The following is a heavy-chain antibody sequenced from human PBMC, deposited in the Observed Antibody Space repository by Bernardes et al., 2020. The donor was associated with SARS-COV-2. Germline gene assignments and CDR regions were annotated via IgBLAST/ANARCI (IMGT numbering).Heavy chain of an antibody. J-gene: IGHJ4*02. D-gene: IGHD3-10*01. CDR1: GFTFSTYW. V-gene: IGHV3-7*01. CDR3: ARARFYASGTYSPIDY. Sequence: GGSLRLSCEASGFTFSTYWMSWVRQAPGKGLEWVANINQDGGARYSVDSVKGRFTFSRDNAKNSLYVHMNSLRVEDTAVYYCARARFYASGTYSPIDYWGQGTLGTVSS. CDR2: INQDGGAR.